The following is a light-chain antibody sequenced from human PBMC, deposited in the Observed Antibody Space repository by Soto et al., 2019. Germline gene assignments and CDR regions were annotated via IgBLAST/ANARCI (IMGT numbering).Light chain of an antibody. CDR1: SSDVGGYNY. V-gene: IGLV2-14*01. CDR2: DVS. Sequence: QSALTQPASVSGSPGQSITISCTGTSSDVGGYNYVSWYQQHPGKAPKLMIYDVSNRPSGVSNRFSGSKSGNTDSLTISGLQAEDEADYYCSSYTSSSTPDVFGTGTKLTVL. CDR3: SSYTSSSTPDV. J-gene: IGLJ1*01.